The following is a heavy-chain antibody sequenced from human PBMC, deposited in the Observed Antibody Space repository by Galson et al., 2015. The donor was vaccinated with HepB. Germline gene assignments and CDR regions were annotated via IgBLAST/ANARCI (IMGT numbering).Heavy chain of an antibody. CDR2: ISSSSSYI. D-gene: IGHD1-26*01. Sequence: SLRLSCAASGFTFSSYSMNWVRQAPGKGLEWVSSISSSSSYIYYADSVKGRFTISRDNAKNSLYLQMNSLRAEDTAVYYCARDKLFFLGIVGATTGGWFDPWGQGTLVTVSS. CDR3: ARDKLFFLGIVGATTGGWFDP. CDR1: GFTFSSYS. J-gene: IGHJ5*02. V-gene: IGHV3-21*01.